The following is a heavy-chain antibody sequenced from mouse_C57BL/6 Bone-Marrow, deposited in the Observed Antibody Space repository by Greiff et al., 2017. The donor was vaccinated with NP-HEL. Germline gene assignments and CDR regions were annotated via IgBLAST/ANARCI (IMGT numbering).Heavy chain of an antibody. J-gene: IGHJ2*01. V-gene: IGHV1-78*01. CDR2: IYPRDGST. D-gene: IGHD1-1*01. Sequence: QVQLQQSDAELVKPGASVKISCKVSGYTFTDHTIHWMKQRPEQGLEWIGYIYPRDGSTKYNEKFKGKATLTADKSSSTAYMQLNSLTSEDSAVYFCARDYYGSSYGYYFDYWGQGTTLTVSS. CDR3: ARDYYGSSYGYYFDY. CDR1: GYTFTDHT.